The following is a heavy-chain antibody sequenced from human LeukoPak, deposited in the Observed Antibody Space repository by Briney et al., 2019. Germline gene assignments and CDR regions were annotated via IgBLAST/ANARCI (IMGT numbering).Heavy chain of an antibody. CDR3: ARDGVVVVAAEMGFDP. Sequence: ASVKASCKASGYTFTSYGISWVRQAPGQGLEWMGWISAYNGNTNYAQKLQGRVTMTTDTSTSTAYMELRSLRSDDTAVYYCARDGVVVVAAEMGFDPWGQGTLVTVPS. D-gene: IGHD2-15*01. CDR2: ISAYNGNT. V-gene: IGHV1-18*01. J-gene: IGHJ5*02. CDR1: GYTFTSYG.